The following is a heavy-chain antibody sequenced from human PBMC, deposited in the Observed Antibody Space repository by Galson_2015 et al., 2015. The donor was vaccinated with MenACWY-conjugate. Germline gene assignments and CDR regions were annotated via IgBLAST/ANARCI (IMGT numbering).Heavy chain of an antibody. V-gene: IGHV3-23*01. CDR1: GVTFSSYG. CDR3: AKHSVHPGGWLSPFDY. J-gene: IGHJ4*02. CDR2: ISGSGGST. Sequence: SLRLSCAASGVTFSSYGMSWVRQAPGKGLEWVSAISGSGGSTYYADSVKGRFTISRDNSKNTLYLQMNSLRAEDTAVYYCAKHSVHPGGWLSPFDYWGQGTLVTVSS. D-gene: IGHD3-22*01.